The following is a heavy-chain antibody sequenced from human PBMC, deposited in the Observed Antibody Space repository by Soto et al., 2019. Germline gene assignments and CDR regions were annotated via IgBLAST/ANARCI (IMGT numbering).Heavy chain of an antibody. CDR3: ARDNSPLTGYYDDGLPYGMDV. CDR1: GFSLRNYA. V-gene: IGHV3-23*01. CDR2: INSGSGSTT. J-gene: IGHJ6*02. Sequence: PGGSLRLSCAASGFSLRNYAMSWVRQAPGKGLEWVSAINSGSGSTTYYADSVKGRFTVSRDSSKDTLYLQMNSLRAEDTALYYCARDNSPLTGYYDDGLPYGMDVWGQGTTVTVSS. D-gene: IGHD3-9*01.